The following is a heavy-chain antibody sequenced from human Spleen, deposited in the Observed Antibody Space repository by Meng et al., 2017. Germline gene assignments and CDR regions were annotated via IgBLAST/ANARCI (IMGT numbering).Heavy chain of an antibody. V-gene: IGHV3-74*01. CDR3: ARFAVAGFFAVSVAENAFDI. D-gene: IGHD6-19*01. J-gene: IGHJ3*02. CDR2: INSDGSST. Sequence: GESLKISCAASGFTFSSYWMHWVRQAPGKGLVWVSRINSDGSSTSYADSVKGRFTTSRDNAKNTLYLQMNSLRGEDTAVYYCARFAVAGFFAVSVAENAFDIWGQGTMVTVSS. CDR1: GFTFSSYW.